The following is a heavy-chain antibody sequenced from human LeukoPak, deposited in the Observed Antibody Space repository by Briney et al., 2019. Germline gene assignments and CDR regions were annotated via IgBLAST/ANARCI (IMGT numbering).Heavy chain of an antibody. CDR2: IYYSGST. D-gene: IGHD6-19*01. Sequence: SETLSLTCTVSGGSISSSSYYWGWIRQPPGKGLEWLGSIYYSGSTYYNPSLKSRVTISVDTSKNQFSLKLSSVTAADTAVYYCARSAGIAVAGTGYMDVWGKGTTVTVSS. CDR1: GGSISSSSYY. J-gene: IGHJ6*03. CDR3: ARSAGIAVAGTGYMDV. V-gene: IGHV4-39*01.